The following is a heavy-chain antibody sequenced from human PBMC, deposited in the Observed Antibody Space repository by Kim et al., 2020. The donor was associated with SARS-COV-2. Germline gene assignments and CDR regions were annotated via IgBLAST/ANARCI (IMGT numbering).Heavy chain of an antibody. J-gene: IGHJ4*02. V-gene: IGHV4-34*01. Sequence: LKSRVTNSVDTSKNQFSLKLSSVTAADTAVYYCAREKGRYSSSWYVTLDYWGQGTLVTVSS. D-gene: IGHD6-13*01. CDR3: AREKGRYSSSWYVTLDY.